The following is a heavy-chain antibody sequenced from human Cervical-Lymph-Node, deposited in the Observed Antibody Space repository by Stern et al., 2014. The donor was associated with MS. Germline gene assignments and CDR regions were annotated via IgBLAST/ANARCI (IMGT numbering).Heavy chain of an antibody. D-gene: IGHD4-17*01. V-gene: IGHV4-30-2*01. CDR1: GGSISSGGYS. Sequence: QLQLQESGSGLVKPSQTLSLTCAVSGGSISSGGYSWSWIRQPPGKGLEWIGYIYHSGSPYYNPSLKSRVTISVDRPKNQFSLKLSSVTAADTAVYYCARSSTVTPNAFDIWGQGTMVTVSS. CDR2: IYHSGSP. CDR3: ARSSTVTPNAFDI. J-gene: IGHJ3*02.